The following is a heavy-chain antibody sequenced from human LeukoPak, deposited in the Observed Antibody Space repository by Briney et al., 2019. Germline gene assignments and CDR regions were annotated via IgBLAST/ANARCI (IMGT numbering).Heavy chain of an antibody. V-gene: IGHV3-48*01. D-gene: IGHD3-10*01. CDR3: ARAVGHGSGSPRMDV. J-gene: IGHJ6*04. CDR1: GFTFSSHS. CDR2: IISSSSTI. Sequence: GGSLRLSCAASGFTFSSHSMNWVRQAPGKGLEWVSYIISSSSTIYYADSVKGRLTISRDNAKNSLYLQMNSLRADDTAVYYCARAVGHGSGSPRMDVWGNGTTVTVSS.